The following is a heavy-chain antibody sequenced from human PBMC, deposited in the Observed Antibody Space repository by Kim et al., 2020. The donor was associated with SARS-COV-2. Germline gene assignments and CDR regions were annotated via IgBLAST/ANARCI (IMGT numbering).Heavy chain of an antibody. CDR3: ARLPLKDKPVVAARISRGFDP. CDR2: IYPGDSDT. J-gene: IGHJ5*02. CDR1: GYSFTSYW. Sequence: GESLKISCKGSGYSFTSYWIGWVRQMPGKGLEWMGIIYPGDSDTRYSPSFQGQVTISADKSISTAYLQWSSLKASDTAMYYCARLPLKDKPVVAARISRGFDPWGQGTLVTVSS. D-gene: IGHD2-15*01. V-gene: IGHV5-51*01.